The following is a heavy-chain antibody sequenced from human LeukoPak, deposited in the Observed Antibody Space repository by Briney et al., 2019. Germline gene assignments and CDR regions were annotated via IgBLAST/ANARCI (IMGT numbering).Heavy chain of an antibody. CDR1: GGSISSSGYY. D-gene: IGHD2-2*01. CDR2: IYYSGST. CDR3: ARLGYCSSASCGPLDY. V-gene: IGHV4-39*02. Sequence: PSETLSLTCTVSGGSISSSGYYWGWIRQPPGKGLEWIGNIYYSGSTYYSPSLKSRVTISVDTSKNHFSLKLNSVTAADTALYYCARLGYCSSASCGPLDYWGQGTLVTVSS. J-gene: IGHJ4*02.